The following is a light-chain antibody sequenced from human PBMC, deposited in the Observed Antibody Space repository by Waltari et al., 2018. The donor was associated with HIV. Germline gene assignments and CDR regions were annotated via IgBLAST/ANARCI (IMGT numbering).Light chain of an antibody. CDR2: WAS. CDR1: QSILSSSGNKDF. J-gene: IGKJ2*01. CDR3: HQYHTTPYT. Sequence: DIVMTQSPESMPASLRGRAPISCKSSQSILSSSGNKDFLAWYPQKPGQPPKSLIYWASTRAAGVPARFSGSDSGTDFTLTISSLRAEDVAVYYCHQYHTTPYTFGQGTKLEI. V-gene: IGKV4-1*01.